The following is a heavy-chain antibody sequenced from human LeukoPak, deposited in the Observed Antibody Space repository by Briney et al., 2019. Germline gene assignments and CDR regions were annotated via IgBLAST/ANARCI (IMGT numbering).Heavy chain of an antibody. Sequence: ASVKVSCKASGYTFTSYYMHWVRQAPGQGLEWMGWISAYNGNTNYAQKLQGRVTMTTDTSTSTAYMELRSLRSDDTAVYYCARSHTIAVAGTFDYWGQGTLVTVSS. CDR1: GYTFTSYY. CDR3: ARSHTIAVAGTFDY. J-gene: IGHJ4*02. V-gene: IGHV1-18*04. CDR2: ISAYNGNT. D-gene: IGHD6-19*01.